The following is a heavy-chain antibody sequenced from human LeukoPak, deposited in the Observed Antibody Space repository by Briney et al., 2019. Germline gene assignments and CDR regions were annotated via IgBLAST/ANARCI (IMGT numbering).Heavy chain of an antibody. J-gene: IGHJ6*03. Sequence: SETLSLTCTVSGGSISSSSYYWGWIRQPPGKGLEWIGSIYYSGSTNYNPSLKSRVTISVGTSKNQFSLKLSSVTAADTAVYYCARASYYDSSGYYWGYYYYYMDVWGKGTTVTVSS. CDR3: ARASYYDSSGYYWGYYYYYMDV. D-gene: IGHD3-22*01. CDR2: IYYSGST. CDR1: GGSISSSSYY. V-gene: IGHV4-39*07.